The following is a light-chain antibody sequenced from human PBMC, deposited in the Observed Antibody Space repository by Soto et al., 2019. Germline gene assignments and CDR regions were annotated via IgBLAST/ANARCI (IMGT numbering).Light chain of an antibody. Sequence: DVVMTQSPLSLPVTLGQPASISCRSSQSLVYSDGNTYLSWFQQRPGQSPRRLIYEVSNRDSGVPDRFSGSGSGTDVTLKISRVEAEDVGVYYCMQCTHWPPTFGQGTKVEIK. CDR1: QSLVYSDGNTY. V-gene: IGKV2-30*01. CDR2: EVS. J-gene: IGKJ1*01. CDR3: MQCTHWPPT.